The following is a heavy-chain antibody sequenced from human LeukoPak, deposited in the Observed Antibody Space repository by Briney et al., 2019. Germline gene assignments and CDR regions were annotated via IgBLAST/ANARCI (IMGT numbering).Heavy chain of an antibody. D-gene: IGHD1-26*01. V-gene: IGHV3-64*01. CDR3: ARSHRPPGGEPPDY. CDR2: IISNGGST. CDR1: GFTFSSYA. Sequence: GGSLRLSCAASGFTFSSYAMHWVRQAPGKGLEYVSAIISNGGSTYYANSVKGRFTISRDNSKNTLYLQMGSLRAEDMAVYYCARSHRPPGGEPPDYWGQGTLVTVSS. J-gene: IGHJ4*02.